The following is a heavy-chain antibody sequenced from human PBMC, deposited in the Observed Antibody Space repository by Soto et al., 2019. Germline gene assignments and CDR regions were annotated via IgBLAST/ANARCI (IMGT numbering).Heavy chain of an antibody. CDR2: ISGSGGST. CDR1: GFTFSSYA. D-gene: IGHD5-12*01. CDR3: AKTSGYSGYDPFDY. Sequence: GESLKISCAASGFTFSSYAMSWVRQAPGKGLEWVSAISGSGGSTYYADSVKGRFTISRDNSKNTLYLQMNSLRAEDTAVYYCAKTSGYSGYDPFDYWGQGTLVTVSS. J-gene: IGHJ4*02. V-gene: IGHV3-23*01.